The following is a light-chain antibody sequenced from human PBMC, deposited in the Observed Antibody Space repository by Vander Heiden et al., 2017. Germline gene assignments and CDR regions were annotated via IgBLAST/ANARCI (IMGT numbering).Light chain of an antibody. J-gene: IGKJ4*01. V-gene: IGKV1-12*01. CDR3: QQANNFPALG. Sequence: DIQMAQSPSSVSASVGDRVTITCRASQGIGSWLAWYQQKPGKAPKLVIYAASSLQSGVPSRFSGSGSGTDFTLTISSLQPEDFATYSCQQANNFPALGFGGGTKVEIK. CDR2: AAS. CDR1: QGIGSW.